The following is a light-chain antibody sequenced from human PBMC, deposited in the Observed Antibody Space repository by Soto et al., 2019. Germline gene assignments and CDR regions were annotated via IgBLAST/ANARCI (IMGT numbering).Light chain of an antibody. V-gene: IGKV3-15*01. Sequence: EIGMTQSPATLSVSPGERATLSCRASQSVRSNLAWYQQKPGQAPWLVIYAASTRATGIPDRFSGSVSGTEFTLTISSLQSEDFAVYYCQQYNEWPPFTFGQGTRLEIK. CDR2: AAS. CDR3: QQYNEWPPFT. CDR1: QSVRSN. J-gene: IGKJ5*01.